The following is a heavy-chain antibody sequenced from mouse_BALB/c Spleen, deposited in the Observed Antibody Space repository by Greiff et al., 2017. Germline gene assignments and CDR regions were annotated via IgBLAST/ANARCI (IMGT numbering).Heavy chain of an antibody. V-gene: IGHV5-12-1*01. J-gene: IGHJ2*01. CDR3: ARPHRYYFDY. CDR1: GFAFSSYD. CDR2: ISSGGGST. D-gene: IGHD2-3*01. Sequence: EVQVVESGGDLVKPGGSLKLSCAASGFAFSSYDMSWVRQTPEKRLEWVAYISSGGGSTYYPDTVKGRFTISRDNAKNTLYLQMSSLKSEDTAMYYCARPHRYYFDYWGQGTTLTVSS.